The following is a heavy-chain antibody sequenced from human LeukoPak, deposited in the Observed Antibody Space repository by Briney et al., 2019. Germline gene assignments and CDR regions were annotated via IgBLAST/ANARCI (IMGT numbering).Heavy chain of an antibody. V-gene: IGHV4-30-4*01. CDR3: ARDSPSTVTTWDAFDI. CDR2: IYYSGST. D-gene: IGHD4-17*01. CDR1: GGSISSGDYY. Sequence: SETLSLTCTVSGGSISSGDYYWSWIRQPPGKGLEWIGYIYYSGSTYYNPSLKSRVTISVDTSKNQFSLKLSSVTAADTAVYYCARDSPSTVTTWDAFDIWGQGTMVTVSS. J-gene: IGHJ3*02.